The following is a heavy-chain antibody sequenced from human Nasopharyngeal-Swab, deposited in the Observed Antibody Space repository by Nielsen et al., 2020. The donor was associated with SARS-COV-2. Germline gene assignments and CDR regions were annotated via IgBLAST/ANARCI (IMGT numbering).Heavy chain of an antibody. CDR2: IGTAGDT. D-gene: IGHD1-7*01. CDR1: GFTFSNYD. J-gene: IGHJ4*02. Sequence: GESLKISCAASGFTFSNYDIHWVRQAAGKGLEWVSGIGTAGDTYYQGSVKGRFTISRENAKKSLYLQMNSLRAGDTAVYYCARDNSGGGNYAGVYYFDYWGQGTLVTVSS. V-gene: IGHV3-13*01. CDR3: ARDNSGGGNYAGVYYFDY.